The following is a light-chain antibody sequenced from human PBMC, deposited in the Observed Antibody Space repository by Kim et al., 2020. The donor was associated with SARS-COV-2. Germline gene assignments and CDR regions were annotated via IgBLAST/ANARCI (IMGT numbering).Light chain of an antibody. CDR2: QDS. CDR1: KLGDKY. Sequence: SYELTQPPSVSVSPGQTASITCSGDKLGDKYACWYQQKPGQSPVLVIYQDSKRPSGIPGRFSGSNSGNTATLTISGTQAMDEADYYCQAWDSSTVVFGEGP. J-gene: IGLJ2*01. V-gene: IGLV3-1*01. CDR3: QAWDSSTVV.